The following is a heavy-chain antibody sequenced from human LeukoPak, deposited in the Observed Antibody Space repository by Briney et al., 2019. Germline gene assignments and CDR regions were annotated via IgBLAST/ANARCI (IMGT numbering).Heavy chain of an antibody. CDR3: ARGRWGSGSYYAHYYFDY. D-gene: IGHD3-10*01. V-gene: IGHV1-46*01. CDR1: GYTFTSYY. CDR2: INPSGGST. J-gene: IGHJ4*02. Sequence: ASVKVSCKASGYTFTSYYMHWVRQAPGQGLEWMGIINPSGGSTSYAQKFQGRVTMTRDMSTSTVYMELSSLRSEDTPVYYCARGRWGSGSYYAHYYFDYWGQGTLVTVSS.